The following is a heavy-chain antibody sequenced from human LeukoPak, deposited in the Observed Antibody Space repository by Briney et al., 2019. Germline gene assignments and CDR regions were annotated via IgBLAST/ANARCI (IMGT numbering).Heavy chain of an antibody. J-gene: IGHJ5*02. D-gene: IGHD3-22*01. V-gene: IGHV3-7*01. CDR2: IKQDGNEK. CDR1: GFTFSIFW. CDR3: AREVSVDYYDSSGYTRDWFDP. Sequence: PGGSLRLSCAASGFTFSIFWKSWVRPAPGEGGECVANIKQDGNEKYYMDPERGRFTISRDNAQNSLYLQMNSLRAEDTAVYYCAREVSVDYYDSSGYTRDWFDPWGQGTLVTVSS.